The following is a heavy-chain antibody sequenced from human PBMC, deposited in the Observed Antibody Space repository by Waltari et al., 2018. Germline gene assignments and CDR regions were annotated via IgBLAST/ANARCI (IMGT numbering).Heavy chain of an antibody. J-gene: IGHJ4*02. D-gene: IGHD3-22*01. V-gene: IGHV4-59*01. CDR2: IYYSGST. CDR3: AGGGVIDLFDY. CDR1: GGSISSYY. Sequence: VQLQESGPGLVKPSETLSLTCTVSGGSISSYYWSWIRQPPGKGLEWIWYIYYSGSTNYNPSRKSRVTISVDKSKNQFSLKLSSVTAADRAVYYCAGGGVIDLFDYWGQGTLVTVSS.